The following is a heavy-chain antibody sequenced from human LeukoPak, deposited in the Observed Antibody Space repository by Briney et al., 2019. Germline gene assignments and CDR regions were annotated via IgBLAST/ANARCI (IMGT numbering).Heavy chain of an antibody. V-gene: IGHV4-34*01. CDR1: GGSFSGYY. CDR3: AGELGMSNAFDI. CDR2: INHSGST. J-gene: IGHJ3*02. D-gene: IGHD7-27*01. Sequence: SETLSLTCAVYGGSFSGYYWSWIRQPPGKGLEWIGEINHSGSTNYNPSLKSRVTISVDTSKNQFSLKLSSVTAADTAVYYCAGELGMSNAFDIWGQGTMVTVSS.